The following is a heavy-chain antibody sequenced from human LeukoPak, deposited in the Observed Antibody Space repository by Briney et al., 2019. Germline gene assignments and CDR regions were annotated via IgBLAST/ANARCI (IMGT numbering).Heavy chain of an antibody. CDR3: ARTYHFEKGGYYRHFDF. D-gene: IGHD3-22*01. J-gene: IGHJ4*02. CDR1: GFTFSRYC. V-gene: IGHV3-7*01. Sequence: PGGSLRLSCAASGFTFSRYCMSWARQTPGKGLEWVAAIKEDGSEKYYVDSVKGRFTISRDNTQNSLYLQMSSLRAEDTALYYCARTYHFEKGGYYRHFDFWGQGILVIVSS. CDR2: IKEDGSEK.